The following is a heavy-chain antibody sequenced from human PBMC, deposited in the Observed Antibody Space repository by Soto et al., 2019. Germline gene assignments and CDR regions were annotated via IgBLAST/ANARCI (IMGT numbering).Heavy chain of an antibody. V-gene: IGHV1-69*13. CDR3: AKARVKRFGELLSTNYYYYYYMDV. CDR1: GGTFSSYA. D-gene: IGHD3-10*01. J-gene: IGHJ6*03. Sequence: SVKVSCKASGGTFSSYAISWVRQAPGQGLEWMGGIIPIFGTANYAQKFQGRVTITADESTSTAYMELNSLRAEDTAVYYCAKARVKRFGELLSTNYYYYYYMDVWGKGTTVTVSS. CDR2: IIPIFGTA.